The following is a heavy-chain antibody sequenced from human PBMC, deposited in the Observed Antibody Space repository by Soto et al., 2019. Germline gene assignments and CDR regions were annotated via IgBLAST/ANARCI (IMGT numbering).Heavy chain of an antibody. CDR1: GGTFNSHG. D-gene: IGHD6-19*01. CDR3: GRVGAGTSEGH. V-gene: IGHV1-69*11. Sequence: QVQLVQSGAEVRKPGSSVKVSCEDSGGTFNSHGISWVRQAPGQGLEWMGIIIPIHGTTTYAQKFQGRVTITADDSTATAYMALSSLLIQDTAVYFCGRVGAGTSEGHWGQGTLVTVSS. CDR2: IIPIHGTT. J-gene: IGHJ4*02.